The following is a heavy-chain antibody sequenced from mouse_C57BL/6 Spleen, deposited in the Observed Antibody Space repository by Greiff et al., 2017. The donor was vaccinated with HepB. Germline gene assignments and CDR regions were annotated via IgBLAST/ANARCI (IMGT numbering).Heavy chain of an antibody. CDR1: GFSLTSYG. D-gene: IGHD1-1*01. J-gene: IGHJ3*01. Sequence: VMLVESGPGLVQPSQSLSITCTVSGFSLTSYGVHWVRQSPGKGLEWLGVIWRGGSTDYNAAFMSRLSITKDNSKSQVFFKMNSLQADDTAIYYCAKGDYYGSSPWFAYWGQGTLVTVSA. CDR2: IWRGGST. CDR3: AKGDYYGSSPWFAY. V-gene: IGHV2-5*01.